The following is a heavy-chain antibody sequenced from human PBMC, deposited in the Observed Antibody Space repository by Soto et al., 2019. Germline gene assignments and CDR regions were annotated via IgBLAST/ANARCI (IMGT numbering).Heavy chain of an antibody. CDR1: GESISSGGYY. CDR3: ARASSSSSAADY. V-gene: IGHV4-31*03. D-gene: IGHD6-6*01. J-gene: IGHJ4*02. Sequence: QVQLQESGPGLVKPSQTLSLTCNVSGESISSGGYYWSWIRHHPRKGLEWIGYIYDSESAYYNPSLKSRVTISMDTSKNHFAMRPSSVTDADTAVYYCARASSSSSAADYWGQGTLVTVSS. CDR2: IYDSESA.